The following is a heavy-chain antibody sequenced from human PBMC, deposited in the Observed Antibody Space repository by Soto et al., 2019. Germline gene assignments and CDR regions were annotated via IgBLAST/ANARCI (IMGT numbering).Heavy chain of an antibody. D-gene: IGHD2-2*01. Sequence: ASVKVSCKASGYTFTSYGISWVRQAPGQGLEWMGWISTYNGDTNYAQNLQGRVTMTTDTSTSTAYMELRSLRSDDTAVYYCARPYCSSTSCHNWFDPWGQGTLVTVYS. V-gene: IGHV1-18*01. J-gene: IGHJ5*02. CDR3: ARPYCSSTSCHNWFDP. CDR1: GYTFTSYG. CDR2: ISTYNGDT.